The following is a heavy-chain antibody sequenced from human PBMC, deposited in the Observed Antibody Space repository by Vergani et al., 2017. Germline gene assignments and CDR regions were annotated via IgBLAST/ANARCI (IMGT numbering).Heavy chain of an antibody. J-gene: IGHJ6*02. CDR2: ISAYNGNT. Sequence: QVQLVQSGAEVKKPGASVKVSCKASGYTFTSYGISWVRQAPGQGLEWMGWISAYNGNTNYAQKLQGRVTMTTDTSTSTAYMELRSLRSDDTAVYYCAGWYDYDSSGYYYPDYYYGMDVWGQGTTVTVSS. D-gene: IGHD3-22*01. V-gene: IGHV1-18*01. CDR1: GYTFTSYG. CDR3: AGWYDYDSSGYYYPDYYYGMDV.